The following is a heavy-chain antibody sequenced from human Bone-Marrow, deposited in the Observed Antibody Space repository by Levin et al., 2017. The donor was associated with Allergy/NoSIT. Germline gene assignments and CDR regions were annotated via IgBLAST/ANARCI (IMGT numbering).Heavy chain of an antibody. CDR2: IFYDGSKK. J-gene: IGHJ4*02. CDR1: GFTFAAYG. Sequence: GGSLRLSCETSGFTFAAYGFRWVRQVPGKGLECVALIFYDGSKKFYAESVKGRFTISRDNTKNTLYLQMTSLRVEDTALYYCARDVGSYGSGSYPADSWGQGTLVIVSS. V-gene: IGHV3-30*12. CDR3: ARDVGSYGSGSYPADS. D-gene: IGHD3-10*01.